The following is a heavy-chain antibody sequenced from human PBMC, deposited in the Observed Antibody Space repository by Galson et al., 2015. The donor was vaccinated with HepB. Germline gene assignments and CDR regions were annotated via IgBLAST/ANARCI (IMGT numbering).Heavy chain of an antibody. D-gene: IGHD2-2*02. CDR3: AKDGGVIGDIVVVPAAIPSYFDY. CDR1: GFTFSSYG. V-gene: IGHV3-30*18. CDR2: ISYDGSNK. Sequence: SLRLSCAASGFTFSSYGMHWVRQAPGKGLEWVAVISYDGSNKYYADSVKGRFTISRDNSKNTLYLQMNSLRAEDTAVYYCAKDGGVIGDIVVVPAAIPSYFDYWGQGTLVTVSS. J-gene: IGHJ4*02.